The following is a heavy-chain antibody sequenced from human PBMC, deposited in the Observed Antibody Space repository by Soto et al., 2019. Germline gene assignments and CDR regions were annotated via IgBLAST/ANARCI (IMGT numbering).Heavy chain of an antibody. CDR2: IYYSGST. V-gene: IGHV4-59*01. CDR1: RGSINSFC. CDR3: ARGSVTYDFWSGYKDPYFYGLDV. J-gene: IGHJ6*02. Sequence: ETLYLTCTDSRGSINSFCWSWIRQPPGKGLEWVGYIYYSGSTNYSPSLQSRLSLSIDASKNQFSLRLTSVTASDTAVYYCARGSVTYDFWSGYKDPYFYGLDVWGQGTTVTVSS. D-gene: IGHD3-3*01.